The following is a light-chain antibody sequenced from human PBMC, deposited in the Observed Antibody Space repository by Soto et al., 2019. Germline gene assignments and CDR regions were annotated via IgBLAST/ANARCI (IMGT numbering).Light chain of an antibody. CDR3: LQDFNYPWT. J-gene: IGKJ1*01. V-gene: IGKV1-6*01. CDR1: QGIGKD. Sequence: AIEMTQSPSSLYASVGDTCTLTCRASQGIGKDLAWFQQRPGKAAKLLIYGASGLQNGVPSRFSGSGSGTDFTLTISGLQPEDFATYFCLQDFNYPWTFGQGTKVDI. CDR2: GAS.